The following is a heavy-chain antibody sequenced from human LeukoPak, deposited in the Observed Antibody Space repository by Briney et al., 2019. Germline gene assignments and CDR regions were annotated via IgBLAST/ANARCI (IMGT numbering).Heavy chain of an antibody. CDR3: ARDLGRWYNWFDP. CDR1: GGSISSSSYY. CDR2: IYYSVST. J-gene: IGHJ5*02. V-gene: IGHV4-39*07. Sequence: MSSETLSLTCTVSGGSISSSSYYWGWNRQPPGKGLEWIGSIYYSVSTYYNPSLKSRVTISVDTSKNQFSLKLSSVTAADTAVYYCARDLGRWYNWFDPWGQGTLVTVSS. D-gene: IGHD3-16*01.